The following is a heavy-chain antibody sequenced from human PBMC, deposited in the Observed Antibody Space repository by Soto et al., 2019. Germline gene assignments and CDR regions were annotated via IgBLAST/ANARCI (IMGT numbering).Heavy chain of an antibody. CDR2: IYTSGST. CDR3: ARGAPNYYGSGSYRRYYGMDV. D-gene: IGHD3-10*01. J-gene: IGHJ6*02. Sequence: PSETLSLTCTVSGGSISSYYWSWIRQPAGKGLEWIGRIYTSGSTNYNPSLKSRVTMSVDTSKNQFSLKLSSVTAADTAVYYCARGAPNYYGSGSYRRYYGMDVWGQGTTVTVSS. CDR1: GGSISSYY. V-gene: IGHV4-4*07.